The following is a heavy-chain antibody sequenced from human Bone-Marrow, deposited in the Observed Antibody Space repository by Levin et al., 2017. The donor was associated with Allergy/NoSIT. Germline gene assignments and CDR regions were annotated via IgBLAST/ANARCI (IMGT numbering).Heavy chain of an antibody. CDR2: IYHSGST. V-gene: IGHV4-4*02. D-gene: IGHD6-19*01. CDR3: ARDLTIAVAGTGVAAYYFDY. J-gene: IGHJ4*02. Sequence: GSLRLSCAVSGGSISSSNWWSWVRQPPGKGLEWIGEIYHSGSTNYNPSLKSRVTISVDKSKNQFSLKLSSVTAADTAVYYCARDLTIAVAGTGVAAYYFDYWGQGTLVTVSS. CDR1: GGSISSSNW.